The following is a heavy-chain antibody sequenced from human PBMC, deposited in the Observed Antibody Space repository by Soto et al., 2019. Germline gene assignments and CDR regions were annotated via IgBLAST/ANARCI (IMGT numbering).Heavy chain of an antibody. CDR2: SYYSGTT. CDR3: ASLFSSSGNNWFDP. Sequence: QLQLQESGPGLVKPSETLSLTCTVSGGSISSSTYYWGWIRQPPGKGLEWIGSSYYSGTTYYTPSLTSRVTISVDTSKNQFSLKLSPVTAADTAVYYCASLFSSSGNNWFDPWGQGTLVTVSS. V-gene: IGHV4-39*01. CDR1: GGSISSSTYY. D-gene: IGHD6-6*01. J-gene: IGHJ5*02.